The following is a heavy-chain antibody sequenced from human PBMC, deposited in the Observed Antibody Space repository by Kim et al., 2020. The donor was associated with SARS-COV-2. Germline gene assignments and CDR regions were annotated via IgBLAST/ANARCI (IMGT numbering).Heavy chain of an antibody. CDR1: GYNFDSYW. CDR3: ARHRSEKVYFYGLDV. J-gene: IGHJ6*02. Sequence: GESLKISCKGSGYNFDSYWVGWVRQMPGKGLEWMGIIYPDDSDARYSPSFQGQVTISADKSTSTVYLQWSSLKASDTAIYYCARHRSEKVYFYGLDVWGQGPTVTVSS. V-gene: IGHV5-51*01. CDR2: IYPDDSDA. D-gene: IGHD3-10*01.